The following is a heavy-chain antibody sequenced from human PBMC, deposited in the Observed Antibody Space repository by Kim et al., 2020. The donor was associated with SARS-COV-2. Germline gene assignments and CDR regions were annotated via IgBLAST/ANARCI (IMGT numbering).Heavy chain of an antibody. CDR1: GYTFTNYR. Sequence: ASVKVSCKASGYTFTNYRVHWVRQAPGQRFEWMGRITPGGDTKYSQKFQDRLTITSDTSASTTSLEVSSLGSEDTAIYYCAKGAETSIPGAFDYWGQGVLVTVSS. J-gene: IGHJ4*02. D-gene: IGHD2-21*01. CDR2: ITPGGDT. V-gene: IGHV1-3*01. CDR3: AKGAETSIPGAFDY.